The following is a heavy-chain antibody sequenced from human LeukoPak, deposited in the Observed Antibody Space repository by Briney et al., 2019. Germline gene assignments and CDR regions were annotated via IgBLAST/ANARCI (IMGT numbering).Heavy chain of an antibody. J-gene: IGHJ4*02. CDR2: INPNSGGT. D-gene: IGHD3-10*01. CDR3: ARDLSYYGSGSYYFDY. V-gene: IGHV1-2*02. CDR1: GYTFTGYY. Sequence: GASAKVSCKASGYTFTGYYMHWVRQAPGQGLEWMGWINPNSGGTNYAQKFQGRVTMTRDTSISTAYMELSRLRSDDTAVYYCARDLSYYGSGSYYFDYWGQGTLVTVSS.